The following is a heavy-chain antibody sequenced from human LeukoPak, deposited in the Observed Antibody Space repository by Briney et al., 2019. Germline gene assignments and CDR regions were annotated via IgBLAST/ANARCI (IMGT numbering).Heavy chain of an antibody. V-gene: IGHV3-23*01. CDR1: GFTFSSYA. CDR2: ISGSGGST. D-gene: IGHD5-12*01. Sequence: PGGSLRLSCAASGFTFSSYAMSWVRQAPGKGLEWVSAISGSGGSTYYADPVKGRFTISRDNSKNTLYLQMNSLRAEDTAVYYCAKSPVDIVATANWGQGTLVTVSS. J-gene: IGHJ4*02. CDR3: AKSPVDIVATAN.